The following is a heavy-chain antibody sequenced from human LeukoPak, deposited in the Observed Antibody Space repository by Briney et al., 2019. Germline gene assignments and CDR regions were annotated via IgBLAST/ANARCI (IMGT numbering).Heavy chain of an antibody. D-gene: IGHD4-11*01. CDR3: ARTITTTVAFDY. CDR2: IDWDDYK. Sequence: SGPXLLKPTQTLTLTCTFSGFSLSASGMCVTWIRQPPGKALEWLSLIDWDDYKYYSTSLKTRLTISKDTSKNQVVLTMTNMDPVDTATYYCARTITTTVAFDYWGQGILVTVSS. J-gene: IGHJ4*02. CDR1: GFSLSASGMC. V-gene: IGHV2-70*01.